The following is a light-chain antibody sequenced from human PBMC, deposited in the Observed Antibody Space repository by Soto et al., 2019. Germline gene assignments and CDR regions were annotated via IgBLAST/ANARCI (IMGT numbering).Light chain of an antibody. CDR3: QQYSSYPWT. V-gene: IGKV1-5*03. Sequence: DIPMTQSPSTLSASVGDRVTITCRASQSISSWVAWYQQKPGKAPKLLIYKASSLKSGVPSRFSGSGSGTEFTLTISSLQPDDFATYYCQQYSSYPWTFGQGTKVEIK. CDR2: KAS. CDR1: QSISSW. J-gene: IGKJ1*01.